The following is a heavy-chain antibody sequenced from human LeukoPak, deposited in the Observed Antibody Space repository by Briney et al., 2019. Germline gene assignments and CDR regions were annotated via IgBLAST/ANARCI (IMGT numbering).Heavy chain of an antibody. CDR3: ARHGYGDPGYSPAFDI. CDR1: GYSFTSYW. D-gene: IGHD4-17*01. J-gene: IGHJ3*02. V-gene: IGHV5-51*01. CDR2: IYPGDSDT. Sequence: GESLKISCKGSGYSFTSYWIGWVRQMPGKGLEWMGIIYPGDSDTRYSPSFQGQVTISADKSISTAYLQWSSLKASDTAMYYCARHGYGDPGYSPAFDIWGQGTMVTVSS.